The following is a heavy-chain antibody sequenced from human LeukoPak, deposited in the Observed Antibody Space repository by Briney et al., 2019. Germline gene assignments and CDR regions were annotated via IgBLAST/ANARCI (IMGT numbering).Heavy chain of an antibody. J-gene: IGHJ4*02. V-gene: IGHV3-23*01. CDR2: ISGSGDNT. CDR3: AKERSSGGYRLFDY. CDR1: GFTFSTYA. Sequence: GGSLTLSCAVSGFTFSTYAMNWVRQAPGKGLEWVSGISGSGDNTYYTDSVRGRFTISRDNSKNTLYLQMNSLRAEDMAVYYCAKERSSGGYRLFDYWGQGTLVTVSS. D-gene: IGHD6-19*01.